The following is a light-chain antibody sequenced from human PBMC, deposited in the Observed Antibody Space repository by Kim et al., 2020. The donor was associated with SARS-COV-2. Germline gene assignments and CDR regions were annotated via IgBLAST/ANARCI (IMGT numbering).Light chain of an antibody. V-gene: IGKV3-20*01. Sequence: LSLGERLPLLRRATQSLQHILFALYQHNPAQAPTLHLYGTPSRPTGIPHSFSGSGSGTDFTLTIGRLEPEDVAVYYCEHYGGPPYTFGQGTKLEI. CDR1: QSLQHIL. CDR2: GTP. CDR3: EHYGGPPYT. J-gene: IGKJ2*01.